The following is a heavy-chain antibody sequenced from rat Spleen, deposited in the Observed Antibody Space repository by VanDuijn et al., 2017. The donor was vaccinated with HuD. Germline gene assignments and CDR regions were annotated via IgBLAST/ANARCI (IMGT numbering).Heavy chain of an antibody. V-gene: IGHV5-27*01. CDR2: ITHSGGST. CDR1: GFTFSNYG. D-gene: IGHD1-12*03. Sequence: EVQLVESGGGLVQPGRSLKLSCAASGFTFSNYGMAWVRQAPTKGLEWVASITHSGGSTYYRDSVKGRFTISRDNAKSTLYLQMDSLRSEDTATYYCTTGGFDYYDGYPHFDYWGQGVMVTVSS. CDR3: TTGGFDYYDGYPHFDY. J-gene: IGHJ2*01.